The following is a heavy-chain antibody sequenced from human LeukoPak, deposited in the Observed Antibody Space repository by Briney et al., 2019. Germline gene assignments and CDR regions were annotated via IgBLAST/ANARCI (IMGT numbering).Heavy chain of an antibody. J-gene: IGHJ4*02. Sequence: SQTLSLTCTVSGASISSGGYYWSWIRQHPGKGREWIGYIYYSGSTYYNPSLKSRVSISVSTSKNRFSLQLSSVTAADTAVYYCARVIGYDQLDYWGQGTLVTVSS. CDR1: GASISSGGYY. V-gene: IGHV4-31*03. D-gene: IGHD5-12*01. CDR2: IYYSGST. CDR3: ARVIGYDQLDY.